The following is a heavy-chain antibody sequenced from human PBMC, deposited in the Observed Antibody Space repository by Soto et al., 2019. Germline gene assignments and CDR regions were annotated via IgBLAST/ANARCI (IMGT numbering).Heavy chain of an antibody. J-gene: IGHJ6*03. D-gene: IGHD3-10*01. CDR3: ARGLILWFGELSRRGGYYYYMDV. CDR1: GGSFSGYQ. CDR2: INDSGGI. Sequence: QVQLQQWGAGLLKPSETLSLTCAVYGGSFSGYQWSWIRQTPGKGLEWIGGINDSGGINYNPSLKSRVPILVDAAKKQISLKLSSVTAADTAVYYCARGLILWFGELSRRGGYYYYMDVWGKGTTVTVSS. V-gene: IGHV4-34*02.